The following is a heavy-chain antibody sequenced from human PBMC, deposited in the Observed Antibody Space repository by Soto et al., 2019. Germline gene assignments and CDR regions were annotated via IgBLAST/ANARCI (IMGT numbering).Heavy chain of an antibody. Sequence: EVQLLESGGGLVQPGGSLRLSCAASGFTFSSYAMSWVRQAPGKGLEWVSVISGSGDSTYYADSVKGRFTISRDSSKNTLYLQMNSLRAEDTAVYYCSRRTSGWYFEYWGQGTLVTVSS. D-gene: IGHD6-19*01. J-gene: IGHJ4*02. V-gene: IGHV3-23*01. CDR3: SRRTSGWYFEY. CDR2: ISGSGDST. CDR1: GFTFSSYA.